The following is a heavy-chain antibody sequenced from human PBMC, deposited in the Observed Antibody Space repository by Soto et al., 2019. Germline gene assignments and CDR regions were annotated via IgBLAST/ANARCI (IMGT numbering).Heavy chain of an antibody. V-gene: IGHV3-23*01. CDR2: IGGRDGSK. CDR1: GFTFSDYA. J-gene: IGHJ4*02. CDR3: AKDSNKYSSSLRGRYFDY. D-gene: IGHD6-6*01. Sequence: QAGGSLRLSCAASGFTFSDYAMAWIRQAPGKGLEWVSKIGGRDGSKDYADAVKGRFTISRDNTKNTLLLQMNSLGAEDTAVYYCAKDSNKYSSSLRGRYFDYWGQGIGVTVSS.